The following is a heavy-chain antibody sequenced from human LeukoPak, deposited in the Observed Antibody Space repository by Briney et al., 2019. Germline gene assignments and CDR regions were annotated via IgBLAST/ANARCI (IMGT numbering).Heavy chain of an antibody. V-gene: IGHV3-23*01. CDR1: GFTFSSYA. CDR3: AKDRSRSGWFLNWFDP. J-gene: IGHJ5*02. CDR2: ISGSGGST. Sequence: GGSLRLSCAASGFTFSSYAMSWVRQSPGKGLEWVSAISGSGGSTYYADSVKGRFTISRDNSKNTLYLQMNSLRAEDTAVYYCAKDRSRSGWFLNWFDPWGQGTLVTLSS. D-gene: IGHD6-19*01.